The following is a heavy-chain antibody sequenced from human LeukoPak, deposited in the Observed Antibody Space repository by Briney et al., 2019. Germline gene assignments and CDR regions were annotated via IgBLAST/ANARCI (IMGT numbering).Heavy chain of an antibody. CDR1: GYTFTGYY. J-gene: IGHJ4*02. CDR3: ARINYDSSGAKYYFDY. Sequence: GASVKVSCKASGYTFTGYYMHWVRQAPGQGLEWMGWINPNSGGTNYAQKFQGRVTMTRDTSISTAYMELSRLRSDDTAVYYCARINYDSSGAKYYFDYWDQGTLVTVSS. V-gene: IGHV1-2*02. CDR2: INPNSGGT. D-gene: IGHD3-22*01.